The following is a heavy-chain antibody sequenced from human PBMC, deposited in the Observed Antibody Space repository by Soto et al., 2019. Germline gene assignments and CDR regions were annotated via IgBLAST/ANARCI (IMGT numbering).Heavy chain of an antibody. CDR1: GFTFSNAW. CDR2: IKSKTDGGTT. D-gene: IGHD6-13*01. V-gene: IGHV3-15*01. CDR3: TTETGLRSSWPYYYCGMDV. J-gene: IGHJ6*02. Sequence: GGSLRLSCAASGFTFSNAWMSWVRQAPGKGLEWVGRIKSKTDGGTTDYAAPVKGRFTISRDDSKNTLYLQMNSLKTEDTAVYYCTTETGLRSSWPYYYCGMDVWGQGTTVTVSS.